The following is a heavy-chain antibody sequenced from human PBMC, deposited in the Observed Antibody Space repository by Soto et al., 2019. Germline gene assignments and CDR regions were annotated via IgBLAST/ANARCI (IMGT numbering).Heavy chain of an antibody. D-gene: IGHD3-10*01. CDR2: IHRSGST. CDR1: GGSISSGGFS. J-gene: IGHJ5*02. CDR3: ARAWYYGSETYYNSWFDP. V-gene: IGHV4-30-2*01. Sequence: SETLSLTCAVSGGSISSGGFSWIWIRQPPGKGLEWIGYIHRSGSTYYNPSLQNRVTISVDRSKNKFSLKLSSVTAADTAVYYCARAWYYGSETYYNSWFDPWGQGTLVTVSS.